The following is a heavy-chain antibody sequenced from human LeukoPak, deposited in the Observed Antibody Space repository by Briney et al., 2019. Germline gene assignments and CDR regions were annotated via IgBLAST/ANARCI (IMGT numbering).Heavy chain of an antibody. Sequence: ASVKVSCKASGYTFTSYTMHWVRQAPGQRLEWMGWINTGNGNTKYSQEFQGRVTITADESTSTAYMELSSLRSEDTAVYYCARVKMAVAGSPDFDYWGQGTLVTVSS. J-gene: IGHJ4*02. V-gene: IGHV1-3*03. CDR1: GYTFTSYT. CDR3: ARVKMAVAGSPDFDY. D-gene: IGHD6-19*01. CDR2: INTGNGNT.